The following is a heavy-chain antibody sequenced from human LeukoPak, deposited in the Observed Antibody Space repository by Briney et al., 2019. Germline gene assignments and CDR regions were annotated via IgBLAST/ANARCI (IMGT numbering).Heavy chain of an antibody. V-gene: IGHV1-18*01. CDR3: ARVRSSSWGEYYFDY. J-gene: IGHJ4*02. Sequence: ASVKVSCKASGYTFTSYGISWVRQAPGQGLEWMGWISAYNGNTNYAQKLKGRVTMTTDTSTSTAYMELRSLRSDDTAVYYCARVRSSSWGEYYFDYWGQGTLVTVSS. D-gene: IGHD6-13*01. CDR2: ISAYNGNT. CDR1: GYTFTSYG.